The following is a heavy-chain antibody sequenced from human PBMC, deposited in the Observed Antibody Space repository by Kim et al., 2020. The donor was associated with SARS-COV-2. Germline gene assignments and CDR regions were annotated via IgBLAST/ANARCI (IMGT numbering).Heavy chain of an antibody. CDR3: ARWKSPLLWFGEWEGFDP. D-gene: IGHD3-10*01. Sequence: ASVKVSCKASGYTFTSYDINWVRQATGQGLEWMGWMNPNSGNTGYAQKFQGRVTMTRNTSISTAYMELSSLSSEDTAVYYCARWKSPLLWFGEWEGFDPWGQGTLVTVSS. J-gene: IGHJ5*02. V-gene: IGHV1-8*01. CDR2: MNPNSGNT. CDR1: GYTFTSYD.